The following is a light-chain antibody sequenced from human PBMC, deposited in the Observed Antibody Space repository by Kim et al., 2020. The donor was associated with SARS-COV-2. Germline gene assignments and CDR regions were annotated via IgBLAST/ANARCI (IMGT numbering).Light chain of an antibody. V-gene: IGKV3-20*01. CDR3: QQYADSPPT. CDR2: GIS. CDR1: QSISSIH. J-gene: IGKJ1*01. Sequence: STGDRATLSCRASQSISSIHVAWYQQKRGRAPRLIIYGISNRATDIPDRFSGSGAGTDFTLTISRLEPEDFAVYYCQQYADSPPTFGQGTKVDIK.